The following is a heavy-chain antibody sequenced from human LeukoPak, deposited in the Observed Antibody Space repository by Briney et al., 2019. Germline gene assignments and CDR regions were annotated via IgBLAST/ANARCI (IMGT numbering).Heavy chain of an antibody. D-gene: IGHD4-17*01. V-gene: IGHV4-28*03. CDR1: GYSISSSHW. Sequence: SETLSLTCAVSGYSISSSHWWGWMRQPPGKGLEWIGYIYYSGSIYCNPSLKSRVTMLVDTSKSQFSLNLMSVTAADTAVYYCTRDTGTTGEVKFDPWGQGTLVTVSS. J-gene: IGHJ5*02. CDR3: TRDTGTTGEVKFDP. CDR2: IYYSGSI.